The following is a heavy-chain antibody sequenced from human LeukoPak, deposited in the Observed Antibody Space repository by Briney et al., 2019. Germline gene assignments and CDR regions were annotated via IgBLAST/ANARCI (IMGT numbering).Heavy chain of an antibody. V-gene: IGHV3-30-3*01. Sequence: GRSLRLSCAASGFTFSSYAMHWVRQAPGKGLEWVAVISYDGSNKYYADSVKGRFTISRDNSKNTLYLQMNSLRAEDTAVYYCARIYSSGRGNDALDIWGQGTMVSVSS. CDR3: ARIYSSGRGNDALDI. CDR2: ISYDGSNK. J-gene: IGHJ3*02. CDR1: GFTFSSYA. D-gene: IGHD6-19*01.